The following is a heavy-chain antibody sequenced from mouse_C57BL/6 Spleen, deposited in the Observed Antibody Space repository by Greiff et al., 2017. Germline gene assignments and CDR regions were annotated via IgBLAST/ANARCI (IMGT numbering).Heavy chain of an antibody. CDR1: GYTFTDYE. Sequence: VQLQQSGAELVRPGASVTLSCKASGYTFTDYEMHWVKQTPVHGLEWIGAIDPETGGTAYNQKFKGKAILTADKSSSTAYKELRSLTSEDSAVYYCTRGGRYYDYDGGVYAMDYWGQGTSVTVSS. D-gene: IGHD2-4*01. CDR3: TRGGRYYDYDGGVYAMDY. CDR2: IDPETGGT. J-gene: IGHJ4*01. V-gene: IGHV1-15*01.